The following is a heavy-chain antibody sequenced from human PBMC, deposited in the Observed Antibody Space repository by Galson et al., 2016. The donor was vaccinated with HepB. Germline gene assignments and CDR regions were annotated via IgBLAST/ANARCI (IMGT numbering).Heavy chain of an antibody. Sequence: SLRLSCAASGFTVSNNYMTWVRQAPGKGLEYVSVIYSGGTTYYADSVKGRFTISRDNSQNSLFLQMNTLRAEDTAVYFCVRGVYGDHGWFDYWGQGTLGTVSS. V-gene: IGHV3-66*02. CDR3: VRGVYGDHGWFDY. CDR1: GFTVSNNY. D-gene: IGHD4-17*01. CDR2: IYSGGTT. J-gene: IGHJ4*02.